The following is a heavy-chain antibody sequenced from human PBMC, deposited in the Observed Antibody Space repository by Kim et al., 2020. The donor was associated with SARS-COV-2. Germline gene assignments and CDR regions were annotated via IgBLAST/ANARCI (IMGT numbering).Heavy chain of an antibody. Sequence: GGSLRLSCAASGFTVSSNYMSWVRQAPGKGLEWVSVIYSGGSTYYADSVKGRFTISRDNSKNTLYLQMNSLRAEDTAVYYCARARAMATIIHFDYWGQGTLVTVSS. D-gene: IGHD5-12*01. V-gene: IGHV3-53*01. CDR1: GFTVSSNY. CDR3: ARARAMATIIHFDY. J-gene: IGHJ4*02. CDR2: IYSGGST.